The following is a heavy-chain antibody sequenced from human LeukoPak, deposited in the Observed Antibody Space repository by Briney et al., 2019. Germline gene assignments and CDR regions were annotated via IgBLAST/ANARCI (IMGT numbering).Heavy chain of an antibody. Sequence: ASVTVSCKASGYTFSSYDINWVRQAAGQGLEWMGWMNPNSGNTGYAQKFQGRVSITRNTSISTAYMEVRSLRSEDTAVYYCARRTYGSGTYYYYYYMDVWGKGTTVTVSS. CDR3: ARRTYGSGTYYYYYYMDV. V-gene: IGHV1-8*03. CDR2: MNPNSGNT. D-gene: IGHD3-10*01. CDR1: GYTFSSYD. J-gene: IGHJ6*03.